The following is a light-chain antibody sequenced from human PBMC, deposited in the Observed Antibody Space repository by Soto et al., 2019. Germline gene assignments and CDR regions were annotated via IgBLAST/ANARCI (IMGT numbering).Light chain of an antibody. V-gene: IGLV1-47*02. CDR3: ESWADRTGGAM. Sequence: QSARTQPPSASGTPGQGVFTSCSGSSSNSGGTNYAYWYQQLPGPAPKPLMHSNHHRPPGAPERISGSMSRSPASLAISGLRSEDEAVYSCESWADRTGGAMFGG. CDR1: SSNSGGTNY. CDR2: SNH. J-gene: IGLJ3*02.